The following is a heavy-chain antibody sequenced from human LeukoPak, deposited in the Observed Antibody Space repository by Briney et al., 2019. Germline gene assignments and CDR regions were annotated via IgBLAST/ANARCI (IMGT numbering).Heavy chain of an antibody. CDR3: ARDQGDGSSGYYFDY. Sequence: GASVKVSCKASGYTFTSYYMHWVRQAPGQGLEWMGIINPSGGSTSYAQKFQGRVTMTRDTSTSTVYMGLSSLRSEDTAVYYCARDQGDGSSGYYFDYWGQGTLVTVSS. CDR1: GYTFTSYY. V-gene: IGHV1-46*03. D-gene: IGHD6-6*01. CDR2: INPSGGST. J-gene: IGHJ4*02.